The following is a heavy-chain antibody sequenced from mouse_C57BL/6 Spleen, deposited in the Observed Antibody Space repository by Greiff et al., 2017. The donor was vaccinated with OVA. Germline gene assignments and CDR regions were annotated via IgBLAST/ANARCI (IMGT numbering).Heavy chain of an antibody. CDR1: GYTFTSYW. CDR2: IDPSDSYT. V-gene: IGHV1-50*01. Sequence: QVQLQQPGAELVKPGASVKLSCKASGYTFTSYWMQWVKQRPGQGLEWIGEIDPSDSYTNYNQKFKGKATLTVDTSSSTAYMQLSSLTSEDSAVYYCARRDYGYPFAYWGQGTLVTVSA. D-gene: IGHD2-2*01. CDR3: ARRDYGYPFAY. J-gene: IGHJ3*01.